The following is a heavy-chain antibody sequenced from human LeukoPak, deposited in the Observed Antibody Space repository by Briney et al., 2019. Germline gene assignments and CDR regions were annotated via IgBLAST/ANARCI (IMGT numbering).Heavy chain of an antibody. J-gene: IGHJ4*02. D-gene: IGHD7-27*01. V-gene: IGHV1-2*02. CDR2: INPNSGGT. CDR1: GYTLTGYY. Sequence: ASVKVSCKASGYTLTGYYMHWVRQAPGQGLEWMGWINPNSGGTNYAQKFQGRVTMTRDTSISTAYMELSRLRSDDTAVYYCAREGRYLGKRNFDYWGQGTLVTVSS. CDR3: AREGRYLGKRNFDY.